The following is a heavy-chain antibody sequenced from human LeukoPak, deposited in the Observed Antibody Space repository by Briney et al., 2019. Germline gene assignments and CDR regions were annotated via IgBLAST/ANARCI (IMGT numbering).Heavy chain of an antibody. D-gene: IGHD1-26*01. Sequence: ASVKVSCKASGYTFTSYYMHWVRQAPGQGLEWMGIINPSGGSTSYAQKFQGRVTMTRDASTSTVYMELSRLRSDDTAVYYCARDIAVGAPNDAFDIWGQGTMVTVSS. CDR2: INPSGGST. J-gene: IGHJ3*02. V-gene: IGHV1-46*01. CDR1: GYTFTSYY. CDR3: ARDIAVGAPNDAFDI.